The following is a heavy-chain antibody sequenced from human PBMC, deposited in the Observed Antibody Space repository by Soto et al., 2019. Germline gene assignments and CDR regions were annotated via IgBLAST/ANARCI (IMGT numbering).Heavy chain of an antibody. Sequence: PSQTLSLTCAISGDSVSSNTAAWNWIRSSPSRGLEWLGRTYYRSNWRHDYAVSVKSRITVNPDTSKNHFSPQLNSVTPDDTAVYYCARGVAGSGFDLWGQGTPATVYS. D-gene: IGHD6-19*01. CDR2: TYYRSNWRH. V-gene: IGHV6-1*01. CDR3: ARGVAGSGFDL. CDR1: GDSVSSNTAA. J-gene: IGHJ4*02.